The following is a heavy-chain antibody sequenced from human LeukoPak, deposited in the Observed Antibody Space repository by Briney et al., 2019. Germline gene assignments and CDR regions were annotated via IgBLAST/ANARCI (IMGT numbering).Heavy chain of an antibody. Sequence: SGPTLVNPTQTLTLTCTFSGFSLSTRGVGVGWIRQPPGKALEWVALIDWNDDKSYSPFLKSRLTFTKDTSKNQVVLTMNKMDPVDTATYYCAHKLINSEGFDYWGQGTLVTVSS. V-gene: IGHV2-5*01. D-gene: IGHD3-10*01. CDR3: AHKLINSEGFDY. CDR1: GFSLSTRGVG. J-gene: IGHJ4*02. CDR2: IDWNDDK.